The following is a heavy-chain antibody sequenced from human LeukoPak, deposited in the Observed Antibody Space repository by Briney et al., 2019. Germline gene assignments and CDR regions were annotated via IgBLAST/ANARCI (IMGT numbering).Heavy chain of an antibody. CDR2: IRYDGSNK. CDR3: VTAAAGINYYFYMDV. J-gene: IGHJ6*03. D-gene: IGHD6-13*01. CDR1: GFTFSSYG. Sequence: GGSLRLFCAASGFTFSSYGMHWVRQAPGKGLEWVAFIRYDGSNKYYADSVKGRFTISKDNSKNTLYLQMNSLRAEDTAVYYCVTAAAGINYYFYMDVWGKGRTVTVSS. V-gene: IGHV3-30*02.